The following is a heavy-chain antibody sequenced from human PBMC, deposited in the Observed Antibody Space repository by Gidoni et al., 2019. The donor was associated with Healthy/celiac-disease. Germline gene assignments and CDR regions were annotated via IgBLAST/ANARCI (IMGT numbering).Heavy chain of an antibody. J-gene: IGHJ5*02. V-gene: IGHV3-23*01. CDR2: ISGSGGST. Sequence: EVQLLESGGGLVQPGGSLRLSCAASGFTFSSYAMSWVRQAPGKGREWVSAISGSGGSTYYADSVKGRFTISRDNSKNTLYLQMNSLRAEDTAVYYCAKSTIVVVVAANHWFDPWGQGTLVTVSS. CDR1: GFTFSSYA. CDR3: AKSTIVVVVAANHWFDP. D-gene: IGHD2-15*01.